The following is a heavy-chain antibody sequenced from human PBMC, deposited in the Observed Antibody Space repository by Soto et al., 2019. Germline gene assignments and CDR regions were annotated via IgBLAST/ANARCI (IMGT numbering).Heavy chain of an antibody. CDR2: IKQDGSEK. Sequence: VQLVESGGGLVQPGGSLTLSCAASGFTFNNYWMTWVRQAPGRGLEWVANIKQDGSEKYYVDSVKGRFTISRDNAKNSLYLQMNSLRAEDTAVYYCASRPSEVEYYGVFDYWGQGALVTVSS. V-gene: IGHV3-7*03. J-gene: IGHJ4*02. CDR1: GFTFNNYW. D-gene: IGHD3-3*01. CDR3: ASRPSEVEYYGVFDY.